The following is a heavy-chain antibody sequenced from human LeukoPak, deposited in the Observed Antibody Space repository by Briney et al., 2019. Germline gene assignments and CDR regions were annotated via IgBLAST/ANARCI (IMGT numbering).Heavy chain of an antibody. CDR3: AREENSGGWYACAFDI. CDR1: GYTFTGYY. CDR2: INPNSGGT. V-gene: IGHV1-2*02. D-gene: IGHD6-19*01. J-gene: IGHJ3*02. Sequence: ASVKVSCKASGYTFTGYYMHWVRQAPGQGLEWMGWINPNSGGTNYAQKFQGRVTMTRDTSISTAYMELSRLRSDDTAVYYWAREENSGGWYACAFDIWGQGTMVTVSS.